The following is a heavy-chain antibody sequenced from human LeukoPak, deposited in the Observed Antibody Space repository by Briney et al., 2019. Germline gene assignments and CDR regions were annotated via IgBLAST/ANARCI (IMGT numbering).Heavy chain of an antibody. Sequence: GASVKVSCKASGGTFSSYAISWVRQAPGQGLEWMGGIIPIFGTANYAQKFQGRVTITTDESTSTAYMELNSLRSEDTAVYYCARSEYSSGWDGFYYYMDVWGKGTTVTVSS. CDR3: ARSEYSSGWDGFYYYMDV. V-gene: IGHV1-69*05. J-gene: IGHJ6*03. CDR1: GGTFSSYA. CDR2: IIPIFGTA. D-gene: IGHD6-19*01.